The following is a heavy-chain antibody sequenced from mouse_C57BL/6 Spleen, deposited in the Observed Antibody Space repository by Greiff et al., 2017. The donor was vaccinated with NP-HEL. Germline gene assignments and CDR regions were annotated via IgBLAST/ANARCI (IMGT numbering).Heavy chain of an antibody. CDR3: ARITTGVARDY. J-gene: IGHJ2*01. CDR1: GYTFTSYW. V-gene: IGHV1-50*01. D-gene: IGHD1-1*01. Sequence: QLQQPGAELVKPGASVKLSCKASGYTFTSYWMQWVKQRPGQGLEWIGEIDPSDSYTNYNQKFKGKATLTVDTSSSTAYMQLSSLTSEDAAVYYCARITTGVARDYWGQGTTLTVSS. CDR2: IDPSDSYT.